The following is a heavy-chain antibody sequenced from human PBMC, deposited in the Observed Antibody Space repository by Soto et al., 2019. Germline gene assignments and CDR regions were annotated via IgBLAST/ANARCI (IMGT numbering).Heavy chain of an antibody. CDR3: ARGLGYCSSGSCRSNWFDS. D-gene: IGHD2-15*01. Sequence: SETLSLTCTVSDGSISSGGYYWNCIRQHPGKGLEWIGYIYYSGSTYYNPSLKSRVTISVDTSKNQFSLKLSSVTAADTAVYYCARGLGYCSSGSCRSNWFDSWGQGTLVTVSS. J-gene: IGHJ5*01. CDR2: IYYSGST. V-gene: IGHV4-31*03. CDR1: DGSISSGGYY.